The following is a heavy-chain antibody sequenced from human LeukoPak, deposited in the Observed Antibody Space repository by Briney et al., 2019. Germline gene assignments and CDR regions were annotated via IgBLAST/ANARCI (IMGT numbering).Heavy chain of an antibody. D-gene: IGHD3-22*01. CDR3: ARESQEGYYYDNSGMDV. CDR1: GYTFTSYG. V-gene: IGHV1-18*01. CDR2: ISAYNGNT. Sequence: ASVTVSCKASGYTFTSYGISWVRQAPGQGLEWMGWISAYNGNTNYAQKFQGRVTMTRDTSISTAYMELSRLRFDDTAVYYCARESQEGYYYDNSGMDVWGKGTTVTVSS. J-gene: IGHJ6*04.